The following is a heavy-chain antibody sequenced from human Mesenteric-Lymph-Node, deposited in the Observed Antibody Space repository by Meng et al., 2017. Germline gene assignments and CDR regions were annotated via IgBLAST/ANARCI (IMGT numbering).Heavy chain of an antibody. J-gene: IGHJ4*02. CDR1: GITFKDAW. CDR3: TPDPWGY. Sequence: VQLVESGGGFVNPGGVLRLSCAVSGITFKDAWMSWVRQAPGKGLEWVGRIKSNGDGGTTDYAAPVKGRFTISRDDSKNTLFLQMDSLKTEDTAVYYCTPDPWGYWGQGTLVTVSS. V-gene: IGHV3-15*01. CDR2: IKSNGDGGTT. D-gene: IGHD3-16*01.